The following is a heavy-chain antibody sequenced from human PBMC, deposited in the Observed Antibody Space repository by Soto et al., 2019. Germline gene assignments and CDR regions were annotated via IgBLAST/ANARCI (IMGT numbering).Heavy chain of an antibody. CDR1: GGSISSYY. V-gene: IGHV4-59*01. CDR2: IYYSGST. CDR3: VRGNVVVVAATLYSWFDP. Sequence: NPSETLSLTCTVSGGSISSYYWSWIRQPPGKGLEWIGYIYYSGSTNYNPSLKSRVTISVDTSKNQFSLKLSSVTAADTAVYYCVRGNVVVVAATLYSWFDPWGQGPLVTVSS. D-gene: IGHD2-15*01. J-gene: IGHJ5*02.